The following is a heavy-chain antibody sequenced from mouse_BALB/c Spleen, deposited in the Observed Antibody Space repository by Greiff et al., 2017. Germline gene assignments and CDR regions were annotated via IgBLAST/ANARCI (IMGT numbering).Heavy chain of an antibody. CDR2: ILPGSGST. CDR3: ARDDYDYAMDY. Sequence: QVQLQQSGAELMKPGASVKISCKATGYTFSSYWIEWVKQRPGHGLEWIGEILPGSGSTNYNEKFKGKATFTADTSSNTAYMQLSSLTSEDSAVYYCARDDYDYAMDYWGQGTSVTVS. CDR1: GYTFSSYW. D-gene: IGHD2-4*01. V-gene: IGHV1-9*01. J-gene: IGHJ4*01.